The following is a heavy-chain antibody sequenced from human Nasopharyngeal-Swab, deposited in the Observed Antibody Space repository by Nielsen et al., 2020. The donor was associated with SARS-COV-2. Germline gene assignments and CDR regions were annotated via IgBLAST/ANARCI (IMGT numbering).Heavy chain of an antibody. CDR3: ARGYCSGGNCPISHWFDP. CDR1: GGSISSSSYY. CDR2: IYYSGRT. D-gene: IGHD2-15*01. J-gene: IGHJ5*02. V-gene: IGHV4-61*05. Sequence: SETLSLTCTVSGGSISSSSYYWGWIRQPPGKGLEWIGNIYYSGRTNHNPSLKSRVTISVDTSMNQFSLKLSSVTAADTAVYYCARGYCSGGNCPISHWFDPWGQGTLVTVSS.